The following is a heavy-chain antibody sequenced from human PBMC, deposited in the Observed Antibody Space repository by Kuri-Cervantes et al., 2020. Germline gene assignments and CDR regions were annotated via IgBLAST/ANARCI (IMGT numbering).Heavy chain of an antibody. J-gene: IGHJ4*02. CDR3: ARGRYSSGWRPSYYFDY. CDR2: IYSGGST. V-gene: IGHV3-53*05. D-gene: IGHD6-19*01. CDR1: GFTVSSNY. Sequence: GGSLRLSCAASGFTVSSNYMSWVRQAPGTGLEWVSVIYSGGSTYYADSVKGRFTISRDNSKNTLYLQMNSLRAEDTAVYYCARGRYSSGWRPSYYFDYWGQGTLVTVSS.